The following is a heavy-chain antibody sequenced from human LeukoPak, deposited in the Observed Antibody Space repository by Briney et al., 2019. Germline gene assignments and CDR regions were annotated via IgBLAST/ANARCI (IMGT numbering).Heavy chain of an antibody. V-gene: IGHV3-9*01. CDR2: ISWNSGSI. D-gene: IGHD6-13*01. J-gene: IGHJ4*02. Sequence: GRSLRLSCAASGFTFDDYAMHWVRQAPGKGLEWVSGISWNSGSIGYADSVKGRFTIFRDNAKNSLYLQMNSLRAEDTALYYCAKDFRPFQPGIAAAYGVDYWGQGTLVTVSS. CDR1: GFTFDDYA. CDR3: AKDFRPFQPGIAAAYGVDY.